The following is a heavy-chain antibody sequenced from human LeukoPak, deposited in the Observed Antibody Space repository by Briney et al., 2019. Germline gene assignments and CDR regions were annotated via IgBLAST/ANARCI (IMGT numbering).Heavy chain of an antibody. V-gene: IGHV4-4*07. Sequence: SQTLSLTCSVSGGSISGYYWTWIRQPAGKGLVWIGRVYTSGSTHYNPSLKTRLTISVDTSKNQFSLKLSSVSAADTAVYYCPRLIAGTTKAFDLWGQGRMVTVSS. CDR1: GGSISGYY. J-gene: IGHJ3*01. CDR2: VYTSGST. CDR3: PRLIAGTTKAFDL. D-gene: IGHD1-7*01.